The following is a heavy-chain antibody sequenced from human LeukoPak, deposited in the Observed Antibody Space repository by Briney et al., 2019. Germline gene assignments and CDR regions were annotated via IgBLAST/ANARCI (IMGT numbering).Heavy chain of an antibody. CDR1: GGSISSYY. CDR2: IYHSGST. CDR3: ARSVAALSAFDI. Sequence: PSETLSLTCTVSGGSISSYYWSWIRQPPGKGLEWIGYIYHSGSTYYNPSLKSRVTISVDRSKNQFSLKLSSVTAADTAVYYCARSVAALSAFDIWGQGTMVTVSS. D-gene: IGHD6-6*01. V-gene: IGHV4-59*12. J-gene: IGHJ3*02.